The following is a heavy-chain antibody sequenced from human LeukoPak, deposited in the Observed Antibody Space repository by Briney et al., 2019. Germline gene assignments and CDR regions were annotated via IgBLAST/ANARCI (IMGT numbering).Heavy chain of an antibody. Sequence: GGSLRLSCAASGFTFDNYGINWVRQAPGKGLEWVSRIHWNGGRTGYADSVKGRFTISRDNAKNSLYLQMNSLRAEDTALYYCARVGIYGDYNRYFDYWGQGTLVTVSS. CDR3: ARVGIYGDYNRYFDY. J-gene: IGHJ4*02. V-gene: IGHV3-20*04. CDR1: GFTFDNYG. CDR2: IHWNGGRT. D-gene: IGHD4-17*01.